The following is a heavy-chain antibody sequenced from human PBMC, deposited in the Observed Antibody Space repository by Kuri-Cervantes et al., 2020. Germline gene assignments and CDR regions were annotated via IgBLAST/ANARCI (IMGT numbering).Heavy chain of an antibody. CDR1: GFTFSSYS. D-gene: IGHD2-21*01. Sequence: GESLNISCAASGFTFSSYSVNWVRQAPGKGLEWVADMKEDGSARNYVDSVKGRFTISRDNAKNSLYLQMNSLRDEDTAVYFCAKGGLYSFDYWGQGTLVTISS. V-gene: IGHV3-7*01. CDR2: MKEDGSAR. CDR3: AKGGLYSFDY. J-gene: IGHJ4*02.